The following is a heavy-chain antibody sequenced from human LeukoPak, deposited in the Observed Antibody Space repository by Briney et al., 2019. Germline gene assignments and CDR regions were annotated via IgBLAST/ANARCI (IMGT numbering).Heavy chain of an antibody. CDR2: IRYDGSNK. CDR3: AKSSTPYCSSTSCYYAFDI. D-gene: IGHD2-2*01. CDR1: GFTFSSYG. J-gene: IGHJ3*02. Sequence: GGSLRLSCATSGFTFSSYGMHWVRQAPGKGLEWVAFIRYDGSNKYYADSVKGRFTISRDNSKNTLYLQMNSLRAEDTAVYYCAKSSTPYCSSTSCYYAFDIWGQGTMVTVSS. V-gene: IGHV3-30*02.